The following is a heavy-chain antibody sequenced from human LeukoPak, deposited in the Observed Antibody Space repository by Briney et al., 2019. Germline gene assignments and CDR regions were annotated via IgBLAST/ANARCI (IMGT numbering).Heavy chain of an antibody. D-gene: IGHD3-10*01. CDR1: GFTFSSYSM. V-gene: IGHV2-70*04. Sequence: LRLSCAASGFTFSSYSMNWVRQPPGKALEWLARIDWDDDKFYSTSLKTRLTISKDTSKNQVVLTMTNMDPVDTATYYCARTRFGDQGSRIDFWGQGTLVTVSS. CDR3: ARTRFGDQGSRIDF. J-gene: IGHJ4*02. CDR2: IDWDDDK.